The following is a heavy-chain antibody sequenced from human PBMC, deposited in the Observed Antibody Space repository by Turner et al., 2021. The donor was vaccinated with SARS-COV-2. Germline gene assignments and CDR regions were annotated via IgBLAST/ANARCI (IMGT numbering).Heavy chain of an antibody. CDR1: GFTFRNSD. CDR3: ADY. J-gene: IGHJ4*02. V-gene: IGHV3-35*01. CDR2: VSGNGSRT. D-gene: IGHD5-18*01. Sequence: EVQLVESGGGLVQPGGSLRLSCAASGFTFRNSDMNWVHQAPGKGLEWVSGVSGNGSRTHYADSVKGRFIISRDNSRNTLYLQTNSLRTRGYTYDAVADYWGQGTLVTVSS.